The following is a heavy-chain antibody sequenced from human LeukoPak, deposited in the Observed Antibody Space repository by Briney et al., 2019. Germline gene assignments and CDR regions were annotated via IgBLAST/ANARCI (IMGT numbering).Heavy chain of an antibody. Sequence: SVKVSCKASGGTFTSYYIHWVRQAPGQGLEWMGRIIPIFGTANYAQKFQGRVTITTDESTRTAYMELSSLRSEDTAVYYCARERPPGDSSSWFLEGYFDIWGQGSLVIVSS. CDR1: GGTFTSYY. CDR3: ARERPPGDSSSWFLEGYFDI. V-gene: IGHV1-69*05. D-gene: IGHD6-13*01. CDR2: IIPIFGTA. J-gene: IGHJ4*02.